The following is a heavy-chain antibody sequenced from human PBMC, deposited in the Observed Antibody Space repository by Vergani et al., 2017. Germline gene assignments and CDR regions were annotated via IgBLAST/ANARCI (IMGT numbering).Heavy chain of an antibody. D-gene: IGHD5-12*01. J-gene: IGHJ4*02. V-gene: IGHV1-2*02. CDR1: GYTFTGYY. CDR2: ISPNSGGT. CDR3: ARGNIVATIFVLLPFDC. Sequence: QVQLVQSGAEVQKPGASVKASCKASGYTFTGYYMHWVRQAPGQGLEWMGWISPNSGGTNYAQKFQGRVTMTRDTSISTAYMELSRLRSDTAVYYCARGNIVATIFVLLPFDCWGQGTLVTVSS.